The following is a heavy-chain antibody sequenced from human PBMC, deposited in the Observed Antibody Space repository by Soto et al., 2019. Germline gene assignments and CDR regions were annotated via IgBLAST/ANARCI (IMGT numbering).Heavy chain of an antibody. CDR1: GGPISSYY. CDR2: YSGNT. D-gene: IGHD3-10*01. CDR3: AGQPTAGSYYDLGSYYYYYAMDV. J-gene: IGHJ6*02. V-gene: IGHV4-59*08. Sequence: SETLSLTCTVSGGPISSYYWSWIRQPPGKGLEWIGYYSGNTNYNPSLRSRVTISVDTSKNQFSLKLSSVTAADTAVYYCAGQPTAGSYYDLGSYYYYYAMDVWGQGTTVTVSS.